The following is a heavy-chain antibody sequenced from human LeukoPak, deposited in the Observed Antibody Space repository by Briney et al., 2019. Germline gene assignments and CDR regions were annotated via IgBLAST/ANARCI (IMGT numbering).Heavy chain of an antibody. CDR3: ARGGVRGVPFDY. D-gene: IGHD3-10*01. J-gene: IGHJ4*02. CDR2: INWNGGST. V-gene: IGHV3-20*04. Sequence: GGSLRLSCAASGFTFDDYGMSRVRQAPGKGLEWVSGINWNGGSTGYADSVKGRFTISRDNAKNSLYLQTNSLRAEGTALYYCARGGVRGVPFDYWGQGTLVTVSS. CDR1: GFTFDDYG.